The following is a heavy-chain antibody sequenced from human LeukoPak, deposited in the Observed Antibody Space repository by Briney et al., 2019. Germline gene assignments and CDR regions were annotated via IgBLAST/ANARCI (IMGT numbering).Heavy chain of an antibody. Sequence: ASVKVSCTASGYTFTAYYLLWVRQAPGPGLEWMGWINPKTGVTKYAQNFQGRVTMTRDTSISTAYMEVSRLRSDDTAVFYCAGDLAMYSPDLDYWGQGTLVTVSS. CDR3: AGDLAMYSPDLDY. V-gene: IGHV1-2*02. CDR2: INPKTGVT. J-gene: IGHJ4*02. D-gene: IGHD1-26*01. CDR1: GYTFTAYY.